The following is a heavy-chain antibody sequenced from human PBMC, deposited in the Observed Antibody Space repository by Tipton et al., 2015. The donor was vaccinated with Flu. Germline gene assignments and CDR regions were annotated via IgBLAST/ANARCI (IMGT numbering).Heavy chain of an antibody. J-gene: IGHJ4*02. CDR2: IYNSQYT. CDR1: GGSLSSYY. V-gene: IGHV4-59*12. Sequence: TLSLTCTVSGGSLSSYYWNWIRQPPGKGLEWIGYIYNSQYTKYNPSLRSRVTISADTSKNQFSLHLRSVTAADTAVYYCARDPSLGMPDYFDYWGQGTLVTASS. CDR3: ARDPSLGMPDYFDY. D-gene: IGHD2-2*01.